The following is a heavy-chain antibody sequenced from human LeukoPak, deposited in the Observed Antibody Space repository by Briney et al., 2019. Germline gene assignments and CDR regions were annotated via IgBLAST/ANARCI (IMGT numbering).Heavy chain of an antibody. CDR1: GFTVSSNY. J-gene: IGHJ3*02. Sequence: PGGSLRLSCAASGFTVSSNYMSWVRQAPGKGLEWVSVIYSGGSSYYADSVKGRFTISRDNSKNTLYLQMTSLRAEDTAVYYCARSYGYGVDAFDIWGQGTMATVSS. CDR2: IYSGGSS. D-gene: IGHD5-18*01. V-gene: IGHV3-53*01. CDR3: ARSYGYGVDAFDI.